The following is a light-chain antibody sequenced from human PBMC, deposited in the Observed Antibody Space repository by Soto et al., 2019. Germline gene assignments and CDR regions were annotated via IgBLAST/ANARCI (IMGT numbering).Light chain of an antibody. V-gene: IGLV2-23*03. CDR1: SNDVGSYNL. Sequence: SALTQPASVSGSPGQSITISCTGTSNDVGSYNLVSWYQQHPGKAPKLMIYEGSKRPSGVSNRFSGSKSDNTASLTISGLQAEDEADYYCCSYAGSSTFVFGGGTKL. CDR3: CSYAGSSTFV. J-gene: IGLJ2*01. CDR2: EGS.